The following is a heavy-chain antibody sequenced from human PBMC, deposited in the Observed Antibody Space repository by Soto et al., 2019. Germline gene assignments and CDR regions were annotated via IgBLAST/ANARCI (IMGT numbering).Heavy chain of an antibody. Sequence: SETLSLTCAVSSGSISSSNWWSWVRQPPGKGLEWIGEIYHSGSTNYNPSLKSRVTISVDKSKNQFSLKLSSVTAADTAVYYCARSPYGDYRDYYYYYYMDVWGKGTTVTVSS. D-gene: IGHD4-17*01. CDR1: SGSISSSNW. V-gene: IGHV4-4*02. CDR2: IYHSGST. J-gene: IGHJ6*03. CDR3: ARSPYGDYRDYYYYYYMDV.